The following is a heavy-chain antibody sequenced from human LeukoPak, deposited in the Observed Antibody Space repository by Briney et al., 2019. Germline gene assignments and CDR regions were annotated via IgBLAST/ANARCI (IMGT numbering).Heavy chain of an antibody. V-gene: IGHV3-7*01. CDR3: ARLGSGWADAFDI. CDR1: GFTFSSYW. D-gene: IGHD6-19*01. Sequence: GGSLRLSCAASGFTFSSYWMSWVRQAPGKGLEWVANIKQDGSEKYYVESVKGRFTISRDNAKNSLYLQMNSLRAEDTAVYYCARLGSGWADAFDIWGQGTMVTVSS. CDR2: IKQDGSEK. J-gene: IGHJ3*02.